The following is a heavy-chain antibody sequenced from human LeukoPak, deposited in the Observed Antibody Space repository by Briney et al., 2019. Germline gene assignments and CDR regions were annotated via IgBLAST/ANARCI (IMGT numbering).Heavy chain of an antibody. J-gene: IGHJ6*02. CDR3: ARLSEYSYGTHFYFPMDV. Sequence: NRGESLKISCMGSGYTFNNYWIVWVRQMPGKGLEWMGVIYPGDSDTRYSPSFQGQVTISADKSISTAYLQWSSLQAPDTAIYFCARLSEYSYGTHFYFPMDVWGQGTTVTVSS. D-gene: IGHD5-18*01. CDR1: GYTFNNYW. V-gene: IGHV5-51*01. CDR2: IYPGDSDT.